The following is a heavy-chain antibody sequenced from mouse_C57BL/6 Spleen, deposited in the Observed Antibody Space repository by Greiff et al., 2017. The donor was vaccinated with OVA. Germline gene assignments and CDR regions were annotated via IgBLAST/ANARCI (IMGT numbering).Heavy chain of an antibody. Sequence: VQLQQSGAELVRPGSSVKLSCKASGYTFPSYWMDWVKQRPGQGLEWIGNIYPSDSETHYNQKFKDKATLTVDKSSSTAYMQLSSLTSEYSAVYYCARDYGSIYYAMDYWGQGTSVTVSS. CDR1: GYTFPSYW. J-gene: IGHJ4*01. V-gene: IGHV1-61*01. D-gene: IGHD1-1*01. CDR3: ARDYGSIYYAMDY. CDR2: IYPSDSET.